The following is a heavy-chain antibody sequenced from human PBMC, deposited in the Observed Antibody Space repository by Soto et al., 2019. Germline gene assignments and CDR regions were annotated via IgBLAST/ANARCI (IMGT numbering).Heavy chain of an antibody. CDR2: INHSGST. V-gene: IGHV4-34*01. Sequence: PSETLSLTCAVYGGSFSGYYWSWIRQPPGKGLEWIGEINHSGSTNYNPSLKSRVTISVDTSKNQFSLELSSVTAADAAVYYCARTMTTVTTLGMDVWGQGTTVTVSS. CDR1: GGSFSGYY. CDR3: ARTMTTVTTLGMDV. J-gene: IGHJ6*02. D-gene: IGHD4-4*01.